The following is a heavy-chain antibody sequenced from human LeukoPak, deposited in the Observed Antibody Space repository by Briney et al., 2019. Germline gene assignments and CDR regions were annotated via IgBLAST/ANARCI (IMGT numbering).Heavy chain of an antibody. Sequence: SETLSLTCAVSGGSISSGGYSWSWIRQPPGKGLEWIGYIYHSGSTYYNPSLKSRVTISVDRSKNQFPLKLSPVTAADTAVYYCAGEGHDYSNYASWFDPWGQGTLVTVSS. CDR3: AGEGHDYSNYASWFDP. J-gene: IGHJ5*02. D-gene: IGHD4-11*01. CDR1: GGSISSGGYS. V-gene: IGHV4-30-2*01. CDR2: IYHSGST.